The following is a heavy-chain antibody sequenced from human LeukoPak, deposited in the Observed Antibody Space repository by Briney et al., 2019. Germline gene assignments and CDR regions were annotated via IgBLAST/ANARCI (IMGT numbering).Heavy chain of an antibody. CDR1: GYTFTSCV. J-gene: IGHJ4*02. CDR3: ARVGYAPTGTIDY. Sequence: AAVTVSCKASGYTFTSCVISSLRQAPGQGLHRIGWISAYNGNTNYAQKLQGRVTMTTDPSTSTAYMELRSLRSDDTAVYYCARVGYAPTGTIDYWGQGTLVTVSS. CDR2: ISAYNGNT. V-gene: IGHV1-18*01. D-gene: IGHD1/OR15-1a*01.